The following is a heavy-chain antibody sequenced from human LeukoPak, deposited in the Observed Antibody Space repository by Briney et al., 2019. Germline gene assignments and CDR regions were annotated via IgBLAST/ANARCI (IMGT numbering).Heavy chain of an antibody. D-gene: IGHD6-13*01. CDR3: ASSITAAGKPFDY. Sequence: GESLKISCKGSGYSFTSFWIGWVRQMPGKGLEWVGIINPGDSDTRYSPSFEGQVTISADKSITTAYLQWSSLKASDTAMYYCASSITAAGKPFDYWGQGTLVTVSS. CDR2: INPGDSDT. CDR1: GYSFTSFW. V-gene: IGHV5-51*01. J-gene: IGHJ4*02.